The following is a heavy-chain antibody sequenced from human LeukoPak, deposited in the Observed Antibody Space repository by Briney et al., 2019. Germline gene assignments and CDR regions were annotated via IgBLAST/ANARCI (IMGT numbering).Heavy chain of an antibody. J-gene: IGHJ4*02. V-gene: IGHV4-4*07. Sequence: SETLSLTCTVSGGSISSYYWSWIRQPAGKGLEWIGRIYTSGSINYNPSLKSRVTMSVDTSKNQFSLKLSSVTAADTAVYYCARATMVRGVISLDYWGQGTLVTVSS. D-gene: IGHD3-10*01. CDR3: ARATMVRGVISLDY. CDR1: GGSISSYY. CDR2: IYTSGSI.